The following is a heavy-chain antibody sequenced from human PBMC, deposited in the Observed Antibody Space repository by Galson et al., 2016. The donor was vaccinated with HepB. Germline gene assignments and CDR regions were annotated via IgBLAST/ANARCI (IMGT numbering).Heavy chain of an antibody. J-gene: IGHJ6*02. CDR2: TYYRSKWYN. Sequence: CAISGDSVSSNSAAWNWIRQSPSRGLEWLGRTYYRSKWYNEYAVSEKSRITINPDTSKNQFSLQLNSVPPEDTALYYCTSLIVANGYYGMDVWGQGTTVIVSS. D-gene: IGHD5-12*01. CDR1: GDSVSSNSAA. V-gene: IGHV6-1*01. CDR3: TSLIVANGYYGMDV.